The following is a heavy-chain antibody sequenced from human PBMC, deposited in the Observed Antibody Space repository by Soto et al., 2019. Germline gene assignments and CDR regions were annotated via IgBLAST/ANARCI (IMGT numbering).Heavy chain of an antibody. CDR2: INAANGDT. V-gene: IGHV1-3*01. Sequence: ASVKVSCKASGYTFTSYGIHWVRQAPGQRLEWMGWINAANGDTKYSPKFQGRVTITRDASASTAYMELSSLRSEDTAVYYCVRRHVSATGIDWFDPWGQGTLVTVSS. CDR1: GYTFTSYG. D-gene: IGHD6-13*01. J-gene: IGHJ5*02. CDR3: VRRHVSATGIDWFDP.